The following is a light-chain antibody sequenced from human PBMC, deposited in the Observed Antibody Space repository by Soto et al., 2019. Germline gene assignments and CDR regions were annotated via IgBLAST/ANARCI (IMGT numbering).Light chain of an antibody. V-gene: IGKV3-20*01. CDR3: QQYGSSPKT. Sequence: EIVLTQSPGTLSLSPGERATLSCRASQSVSSSYLAWYQQKPGQAPRLLIYGASSRATGIPDRFSGSGSRTDFSLTIRRLEPEDFAVYYCQQYGSSPKTFGQGTKVDIK. J-gene: IGKJ1*01. CDR1: QSVSSSY. CDR2: GAS.